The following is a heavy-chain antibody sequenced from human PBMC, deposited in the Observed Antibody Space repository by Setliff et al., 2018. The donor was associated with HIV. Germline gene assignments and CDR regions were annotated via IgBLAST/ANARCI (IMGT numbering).Heavy chain of an antibody. V-gene: IGHV4-39*01. D-gene: IGHD1-26*01. CDR2: IFYTGST. CDR3: ARRFGRALPD. J-gene: IGHJ4*02. CDR1: GGSISSSDYY. Sequence: PSETLSLTCTVSGGSISSSDYYWGWIRQPPGKGLEWIGSIFYTGSTYYNPSLKSRVTISVDTSKNQFSLILNSVTAADTAVYYCARRFGRALPDWGQETLVTVSS.